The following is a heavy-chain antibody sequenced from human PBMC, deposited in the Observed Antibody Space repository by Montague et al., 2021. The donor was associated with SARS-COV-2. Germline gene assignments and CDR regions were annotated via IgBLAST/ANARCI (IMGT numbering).Heavy chain of an antibody. CDR2: ITGGVTST. V-gene: IGHV3-23*01. J-gene: IGHJ4*02. Sequence: SLRLSCAASGFTFSSYAMSWVRQAPGKGLEWVSGITGGVTSTYYADSXXGRFTISRDNSKNTLYLQMSSLRAEDTAVYYCAKASSSGFGESDCWGQGTLVTVFS. CDR3: AKASSSGFGESDC. D-gene: IGHD3-10*01. CDR1: GFTFSSYA.